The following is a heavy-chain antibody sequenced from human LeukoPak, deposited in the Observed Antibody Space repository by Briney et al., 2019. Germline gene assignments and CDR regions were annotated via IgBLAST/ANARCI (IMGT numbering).Heavy chain of an antibody. CDR3: ARGGESGSSGWFDP. V-gene: IGHV1-2*02. CDR2: INPNSGDT. CDR1: GYTFTGYY. D-gene: IGHD3-10*01. Sequence: ASVKVSCKASGYTFTGYYMHWVRRAPGQGLEWMGWINPNSGDTASAQKFQGRVTMTRDTSSSTAYMELSSLTSDDTAVYYCARGGESGSSGWFDPWGQGTLVTVSS. J-gene: IGHJ5*02.